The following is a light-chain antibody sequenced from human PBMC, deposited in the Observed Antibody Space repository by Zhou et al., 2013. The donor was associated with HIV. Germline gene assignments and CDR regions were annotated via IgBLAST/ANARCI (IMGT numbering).Light chain of an antibody. V-gene: IGKV3-15*01. CDR1: QSFSSN. CDR2: DVS. Sequence: EIVMTQSPATLSVSPGEGATLSCRASQSFSSNLAWYQQKPGQAPSLLIYDVSTRATGVPARSSGSGSGTEFTLTISSMLSEDFAVYYCQQYRDWPLTFGGGTKVEIK. J-gene: IGKJ4*01. CDR3: QQYRDWPLT.